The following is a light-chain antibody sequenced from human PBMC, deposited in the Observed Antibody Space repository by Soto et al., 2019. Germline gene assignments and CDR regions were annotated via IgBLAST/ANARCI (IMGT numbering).Light chain of an antibody. CDR1: QSIGSW. Sequence: DIQMTQSPSSLSASVGDGVTITCRASQSIGSWLAWYQQKPGKAPNLLIYAASTLQSGVPSRFSGSGSGTEFTLTITSLQPEDFATYYCQQLNNYPVTFGQGTRLEIK. V-gene: IGKV1-9*01. CDR3: QQLNNYPVT. CDR2: AAS. J-gene: IGKJ5*01.